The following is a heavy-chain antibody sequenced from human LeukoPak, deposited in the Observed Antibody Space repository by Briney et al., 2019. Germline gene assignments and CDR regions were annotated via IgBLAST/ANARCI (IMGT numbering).Heavy chain of an antibody. J-gene: IGHJ4*02. V-gene: IGHV4-39*07. CDR1: GGSISSSSYY. Sequence: SETLSLTCTVSGGSISSSSYYWGWIRQPPGKGLEWIGSIYYSGSTYYNPSLKSRVTISVDTSKNQFSLKLSSVTAEDTAVYFCAKDRSSRFQFGEYDYWGQGTRVTVSS. CDR3: AKDRSSRFQFGEYDY. D-gene: IGHD3-10*01. CDR2: IYYSGST.